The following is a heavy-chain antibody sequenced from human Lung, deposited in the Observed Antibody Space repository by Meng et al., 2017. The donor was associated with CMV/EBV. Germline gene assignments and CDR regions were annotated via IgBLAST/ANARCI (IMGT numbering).Heavy chain of an antibody. J-gene: IGHJ6*02. CDR1: GFTFDDYA. Sequence: LTXAASGFTFDDYAMHWVRQAPGKGLEWVSGISWISGSIGYADSVKGRFTISRDNAKDSLYLQMNSLRAEDTALYYCAKGSGGVYYYYGMDVWGQGTTVTVSS. D-gene: IGHD2-8*02. V-gene: IGHV3-9*01. CDR3: AKGSGGVYYYYGMDV. CDR2: ISWISGSI.